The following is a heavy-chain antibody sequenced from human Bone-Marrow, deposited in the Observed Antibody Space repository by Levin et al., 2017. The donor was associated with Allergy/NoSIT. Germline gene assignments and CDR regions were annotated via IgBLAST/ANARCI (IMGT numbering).Heavy chain of an antibody. CDR3: ARAPAYCGGDCYWGFDY. CDR2: IKQDGSEK. D-gene: IGHD2-21*02. J-gene: IGHJ4*02. Sequence: GESLKISCAASGFTFSSYWMSWVRQAPGKGLEWVANIKQDGSEKYYVDSVKGRFTISRDNAKNSLYLQMNSLRAEDTAVYYCARAPAYCGGDCYWGFDYWGQGTLVTVSS. V-gene: IGHV3-7*01. CDR1: GFTFSSYW.